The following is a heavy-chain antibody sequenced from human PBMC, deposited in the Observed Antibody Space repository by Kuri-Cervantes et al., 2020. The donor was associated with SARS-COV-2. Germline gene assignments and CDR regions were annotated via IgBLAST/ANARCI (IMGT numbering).Heavy chain of an antibody. V-gene: IGHV3-30-3*01. D-gene: IGHD2-2*02. Sequence: GGSLRLSCAASGFTFSSYAMHWVRQAPGKGLEWVAVISYDGSNKYYADSVKGRFTISRDNSKNTLYLQMNSLRAEDTAVYYCARDPGRVGYCSSTSCYTPDYWGQGTLVTVSS. CDR1: GFTFSSYA. J-gene: IGHJ4*02. CDR3: ARDPGRVGYCSSTSCYTPDY. CDR2: ISYDGSNK.